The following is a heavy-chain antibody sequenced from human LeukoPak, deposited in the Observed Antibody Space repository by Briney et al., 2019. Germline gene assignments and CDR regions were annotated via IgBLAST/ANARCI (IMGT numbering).Heavy chain of an antibody. J-gene: IGHJ6*03. Sequence: SETLSLTCTVSGGSISSSSYYWGWIRQPPGKGLEWIGSMYYSGSSYYNPSLKSRVTISVDTSKNQFSLKVSSVTAADTAVYYCANQRYFDWSYYYYYMDVWGKGTTVTISS. CDR1: GGSISSSSYY. CDR3: ANQRYFDWSYYYYYMDV. V-gene: IGHV4-39*01. CDR2: MYYSGSS. D-gene: IGHD3-9*01.